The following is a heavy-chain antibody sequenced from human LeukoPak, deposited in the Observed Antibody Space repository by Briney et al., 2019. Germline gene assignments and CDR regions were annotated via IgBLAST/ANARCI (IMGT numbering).Heavy chain of an antibody. CDR2: INAGNGNT. CDR3: ASSADHSVEYYFDY. V-gene: IGHV1-3*01. CDR1: GYTFTSDA. J-gene: IGHJ4*02. Sequence: ASVKVSCKASGYTFTSDAMHWVRQAPGQRLEWMGWINAGNGNTKYSQKFQGRVTITRHTSASTAYMEQSSLTSEATAVYYCASSADHSVEYYFDYCGQGTLVTVSS. D-gene: IGHD3-3*01.